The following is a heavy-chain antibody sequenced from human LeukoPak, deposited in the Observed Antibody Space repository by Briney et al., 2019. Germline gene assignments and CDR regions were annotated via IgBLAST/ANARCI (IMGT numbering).Heavy chain of an antibody. CDR1: GFTFSNYG. CDR3: AKDAYYYDSSGYYHFDY. Sequence: GGTLRLSCAASGFTFSNYGMSWVRQAPGKGLEWVSAISGSGGSTYYADSVKGRFTISRDNSKNTLYLQMNSLRAEDTAVYYCAKDAYYYDSSGYYHFDYWGQGTLVTVSS. CDR2: ISGSGGST. D-gene: IGHD3-22*01. J-gene: IGHJ4*02. V-gene: IGHV3-23*01.